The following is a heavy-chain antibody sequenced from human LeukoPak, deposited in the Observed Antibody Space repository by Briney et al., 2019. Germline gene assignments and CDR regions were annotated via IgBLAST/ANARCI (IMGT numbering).Heavy chain of an antibody. J-gene: IGHJ4*02. CDR2: ISSSSSTI. D-gene: IGHD6-19*01. CDR3: ARDDKAVAGKFDY. CDR1: GFTFSSYE. Sequence: GGSLRLSCAASGFTFSSYEMNWVRQAPGKGLEWVSYISSSSSTIYYADSVKGRFTISRDNAKNSLYLQMNSLRAEDTAVYYCARDDKAVAGKFDYWGQGTLVTVSS. V-gene: IGHV3-48*01.